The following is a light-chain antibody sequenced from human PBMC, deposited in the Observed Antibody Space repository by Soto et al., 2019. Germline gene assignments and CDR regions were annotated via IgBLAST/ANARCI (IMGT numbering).Light chain of an antibody. CDR3: GSWDSSLSAYV. V-gene: IGLV1-51*01. J-gene: IGLJ1*01. CDR1: SSNIGGNS. Sequence: QSALTQPPSVSAAPGQKVTISCSGSSSNIGGNSVSWYQQLPGTAPKLLIYDDNKRPSGIPDRFSGSKSGTSATLGITGFQTGDAADYYCGSWDSSLSAYVFGTGTKVT. CDR2: DDN.